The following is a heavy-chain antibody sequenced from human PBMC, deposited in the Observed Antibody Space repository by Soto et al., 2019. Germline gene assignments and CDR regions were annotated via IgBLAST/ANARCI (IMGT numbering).Heavy chain of an antibody. CDR2: IYYSGTT. Sequence: VQLQESGPGLVKPSETLSLTCTVSGGSVSIANQYWSWIRQPPGTGLEWIGYIYYSGTTNYNPSLKSRVTMSVDTSKNQFSLKLTSVTAADTAVYYCARTGTQGGYWGQGTLVTVSS. J-gene: IGHJ4*02. D-gene: IGHD1-1*01. CDR1: GGSVSIANQY. CDR3: ARTGTQGGY. V-gene: IGHV4-61*01.